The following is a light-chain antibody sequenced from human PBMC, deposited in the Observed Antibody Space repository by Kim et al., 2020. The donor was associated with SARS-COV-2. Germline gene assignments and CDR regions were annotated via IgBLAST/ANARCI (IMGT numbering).Light chain of an antibody. CDR3: HKYNTAPFT. Sequence: DIQMTQSPSSLSASVGDTVTITCRASQGISEFLAWYQQKPGKVPKLLIYAASALQSGVPSRFSGSGSGTDFTLTISSLQAEDAATYYCHKYNTAPFTFGQGTKL. CDR1: QGISEF. J-gene: IGKJ2*01. CDR2: AAS. V-gene: IGKV1-27*01.